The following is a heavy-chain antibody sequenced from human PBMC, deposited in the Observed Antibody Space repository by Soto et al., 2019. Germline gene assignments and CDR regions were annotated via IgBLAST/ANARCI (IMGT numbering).Heavy chain of an antibody. CDR2: IIPIFGTA. D-gene: IGHD2-15*01. V-gene: IGHV1-69*13. Sequence: ASVKVSCKASGGTFSSYAISWVRQAPGQGLEWVGGIIPIFGTANYAQKFQGRVTITADESTSTAYMELSSLRSEDTAVYYCARDSSYCSGGSCYQEYFQHWGQGTLVTVSS. J-gene: IGHJ1*01. CDR3: ARDSSYCSGGSCYQEYFQH. CDR1: GGTFSSYA.